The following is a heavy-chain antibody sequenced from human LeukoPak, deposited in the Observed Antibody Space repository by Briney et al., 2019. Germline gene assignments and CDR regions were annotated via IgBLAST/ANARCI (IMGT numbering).Heavy chain of an antibody. CDR2: IYYSGST. CDR3: AREYRGAFDI. V-gene: IGHV4-59*08. J-gene: IGHJ3*02. CDR1: GGSISSYY. Sequence: SETLSLTCTVSGGSISSYYWSWIRQPPGKGLEWIGYIYYSGSTNYNPSLKSRVTISVDTSKNQFSLKLSPVTAADTAVYYCAREYRGAFDIWGQGTMVTVSS. D-gene: IGHD2-2*02.